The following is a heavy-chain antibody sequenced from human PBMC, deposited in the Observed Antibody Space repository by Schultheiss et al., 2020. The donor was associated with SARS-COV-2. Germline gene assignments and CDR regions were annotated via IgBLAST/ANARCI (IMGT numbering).Heavy chain of an antibody. Sequence: ASVKVSCKASGYTFTGYYIHWVRQAPGQGLEWMGWISPNSGGTSYAQKFQGRVTMTRDTSISTAYMELSRLRSDDTAVYYCARGGIAVAGTGGYYYYYGMDVWGQGTTVTVSS. CDR2: ISPNSGGT. J-gene: IGHJ6*02. CDR1: GYTFTGYY. V-gene: IGHV1-2*02. D-gene: IGHD6-19*01. CDR3: ARGGIAVAGTGGYYYYYGMDV.